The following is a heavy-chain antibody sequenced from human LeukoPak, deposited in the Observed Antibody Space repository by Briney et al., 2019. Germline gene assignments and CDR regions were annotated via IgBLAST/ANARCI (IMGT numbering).Heavy chain of an antibody. CDR2: IYYSGST. CDR3: ARGAPSDSSGYRDPSFDY. Sequence: PSQTLSLTCTVSGDSISSGDYYWSWIRQPPGKGLEWIGNIYYSGSTYYNPSLRSRVTISIDTSKNQFSLKLTSVTAADTAVYYCARGAPSDSSGYRDPSFDYWGQGTLVTVSS. V-gene: IGHV4-30-4*01. D-gene: IGHD3-22*01. CDR1: GDSISSGDYY. J-gene: IGHJ4*02.